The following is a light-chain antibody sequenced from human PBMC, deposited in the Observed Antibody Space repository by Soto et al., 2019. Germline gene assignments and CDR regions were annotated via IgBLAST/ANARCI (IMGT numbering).Light chain of an antibody. J-gene: IGKJ1*01. Sequence: DIQMTQSPSSLSASVGDRVTITCRASQSISSYLNWYQQKPGKAPKLLIYPASSLQSGVPSRFSGSGSGTDFTLTISSLQPDDFATYYCQHYNSYSEAFGQGTKVDI. CDR1: QSISSY. V-gene: IGKV1-39*01. CDR3: QHYNSYSEA. CDR2: PAS.